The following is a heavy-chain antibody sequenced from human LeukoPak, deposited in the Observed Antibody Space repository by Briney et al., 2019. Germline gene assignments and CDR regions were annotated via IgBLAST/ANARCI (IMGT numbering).Heavy chain of an antibody. V-gene: IGHV1-69*04. CDR1: GGAFSSYT. D-gene: IGHD2-2*01. Sequence: SVKVSCKASGGAFSSYTISWVRQAPGQGLEWMGRIIPILGIANYAQKFQGRVTITADKSTSTAYMELSSLRSEDTAVYYYARDTGYCSSTSCLNWFDPWGQGTLVTVSS. J-gene: IGHJ5*02. CDR2: IIPILGIA. CDR3: ARDTGYCSSTSCLNWFDP.